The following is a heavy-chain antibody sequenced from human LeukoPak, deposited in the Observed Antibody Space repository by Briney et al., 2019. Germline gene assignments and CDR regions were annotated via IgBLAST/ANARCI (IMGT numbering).Heavy chain of an antibody. J-gene: IGHJ6*03. CDR2: ISYDGSNK. V-gene: IGHV3-30*01. CDR1: GFTFSSYA. D-gene: IGHD3-3*01. CDR3: ARGPRVLRFLEWLSRYYMDV. Sequence: GRSLRLSCAASGFTFSSYAMHWVRQAPGKGLEWVAVISYDGSNKYYADSVKGRFTISRDNSKNTLYLQMNSLRAEDTAVYYCARGPRVLRFLEWLSRYYMDVWGKGTTVTVSS.